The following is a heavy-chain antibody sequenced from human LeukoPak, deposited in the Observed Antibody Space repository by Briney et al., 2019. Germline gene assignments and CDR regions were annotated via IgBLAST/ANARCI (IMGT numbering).Heavy chain of an antibody. D-gene: IGHD5-12*01. CDR1: GFTFSSYG. CDR3: ARDGYGFDY. CDR2: VKQDGSDK. V-gene: IGHV3-7*01. J-gene: IGHJ4*02. Sequence: GRSLRLSCAASGFTFSSYGMHWVRQAPGKGLEWVANVKQDGSDKYYVDSVKGRFTMSGDNAKNSLYLQMNSLRAEDTAVYYCARDGYGFDYWGQGTLVTVSS.